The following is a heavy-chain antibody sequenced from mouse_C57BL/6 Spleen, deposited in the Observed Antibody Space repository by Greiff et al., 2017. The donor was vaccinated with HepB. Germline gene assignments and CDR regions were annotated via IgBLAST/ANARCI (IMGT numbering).Heavy chain of an antibody. CDR2: ISDGGSYT. D-gene: IGHD1-1*01. CDR3: SIDYYYGSHYAMDY. Sequence: EVRLVESGGGLVKPGGSLKLSCAASGFTFSSYAMSWVRQTPEKRLEWVATISDGGSYTYYPDNVKGRFTISRDNAKNNLYLQMSHLKSEDTAMYYCSIDYYYGSHYAMDYWGQGTSVTVSS. J-gene: IGHJ4*01. CDR1: GFTFSSYA. V-gene: IGHV5-4*01.